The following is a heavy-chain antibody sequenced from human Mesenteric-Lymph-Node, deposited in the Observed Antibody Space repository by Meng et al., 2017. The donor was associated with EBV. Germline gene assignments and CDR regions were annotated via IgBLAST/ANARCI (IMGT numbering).Heavy chain of an antibody. CDR1: GGSFSGYY. V-gene: IGHV4-34*01. CDR3: ARGEKGPIDY. CDR2: INHSGST. Sequence: QVQLQQWGEGLLKPSGTLSLTCAVYGGSFSGYYWSWFRQPPGKGLEWIGEINHSGSTNYNPSLKSRVTISVDTSKNQFSLKLSSVTAADTAVYYCARGEKGPIDYWGQGTLVTVSS. J-gene: IGHJ4*02.